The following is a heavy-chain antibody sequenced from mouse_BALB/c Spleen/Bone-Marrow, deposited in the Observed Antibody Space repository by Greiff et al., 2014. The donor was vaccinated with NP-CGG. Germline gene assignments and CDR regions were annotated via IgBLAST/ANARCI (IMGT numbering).Heavy chain of an antibody. V-gene: IGHV1-55*01. CDR3: ARRDDYDDYYFAY. J-gene: IGHJ2*01. CDR2: IYPGSDST. D-gene: IGHD2-4*01. Sequence: VQLVESGAELVKPGTSVKMSCKASGYTFTSYWMHWVKQRPGQGLEWIGDIYPGSDSTNYNEKLKSKATLTVDTSSSTAYMQLSSLTSEDSAVYYCARRDDYDDYYFAYWGQGTTLTVSS. CDR1: GYTFTSYW.